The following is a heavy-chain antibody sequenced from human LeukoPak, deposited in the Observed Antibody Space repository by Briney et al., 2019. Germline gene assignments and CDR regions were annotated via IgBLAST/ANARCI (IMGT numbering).Heavy chain of an antibody. CDR1: GGSISSGSYY. CDR3: ARAVADKTFDY. J-gene: IGHJ4*02. V-gene: IGHV4-61*02. CDR2: IYNSGST. Sequence: SQTLSLTCTVSGGSISSGSYYWSWIRQPAGKGLEWIGRIYNSGSTNYHPSLQSRVTISVGTSKNQFSLRLSSVTAADTAVYYCARAVADKTFDYWGPGTLVTVSS.